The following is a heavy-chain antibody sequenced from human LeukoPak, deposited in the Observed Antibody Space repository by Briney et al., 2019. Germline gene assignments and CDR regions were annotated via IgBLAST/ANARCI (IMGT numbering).Heavy chain of an antibody. CDR3: AREDYYDSGSNDY. J-gene: IGHJ4*02. D-gene: IGHD3-22*01. Sequence: ASVKVSCKASGYTFTAYDIAWVRQATGQGLEWMGWMNPNSGNTAYAQKFQGRVTITRNTSISTAYMELSSLRSEDTAVYYCAREDYYDSGSNDYWGQGTLVTVSS. CDR1: GYTFTAYD. CDR2: MNPNSGNT. V-gene: IGHV1-8*03.